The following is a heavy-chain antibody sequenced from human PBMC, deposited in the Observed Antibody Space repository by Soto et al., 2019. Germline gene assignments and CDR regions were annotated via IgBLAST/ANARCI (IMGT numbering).Heavy chain of an antibody. CDR1: GFTFSSNA. J-gene: IGHJ4*02. CDR2: ISGSGGTT. V-gene: IGHV3-23*01. D-gene: IGHD3-10*01. CDR3: AKQRAGFGSGSDTYYFDY. Sequence: EVQLLESGGGLVQPGGSLRISCIGSGFTFSSNAMSWVRQAPGKGLEWVSAISGSGGTTYYADSVKGRFAVSRENSNNPLYLLMDSLRAEDTAVYYCAKQRAGFGSGSDTYYFDYWGEGALVTVSS.